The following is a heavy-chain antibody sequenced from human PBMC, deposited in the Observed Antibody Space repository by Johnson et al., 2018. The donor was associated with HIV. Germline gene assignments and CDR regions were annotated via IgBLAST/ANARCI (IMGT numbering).Heavy chain of an antibody. CDR1: GFTFSSYA. CDR3: AKQQLVPDDAFDI. J-gene: IGHJ3*02. Sequence: QVQLVESGGGVVQPGRSLRLSCAASGFTFSSYAMHWVRQAPGKGLEWMAVISFDGSHKYYAASVKGRFTISRDNSKNTLYLQMNSLRAEDTAVYYCAKQQLVPDDAFDIWGQGTMVNVSS. V-gene: IGHV3-30-3*02. CDR2: ISFDGSHK. D-gene: IGHD6-6*01.